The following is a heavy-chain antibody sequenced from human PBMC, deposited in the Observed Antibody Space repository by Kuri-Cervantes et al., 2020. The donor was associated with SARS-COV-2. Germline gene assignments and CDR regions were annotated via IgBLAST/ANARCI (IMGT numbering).Heavy chain of an antibody. CDR3: ARGVVTIYGFLVLLPAPGWLDP. CDR2: INHTGSA. Sequence: ESLKISCGVYGGSFSDYYWTWIRQPPMKGLEWIGEINHTGSATYNPSLKSRVTISVDTSKNLFSLKLTSVTAADTADYFCARGVVTIYGFLVLLPAPGWLDPWGQGALVTVSS. CDR1: GGSFSDYY. V-gene: IGHV4-34*01. D-gene: IGHD3-3*01. J-gene: IGHJ5*02.